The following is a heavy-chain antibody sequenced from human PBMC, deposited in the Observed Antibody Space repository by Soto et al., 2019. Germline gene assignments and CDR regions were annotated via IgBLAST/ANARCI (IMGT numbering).Heavy chain of an antibody. D-gene: IGHD2-21*02. CDR3: ARKYCGGDCYSYFQH. CDR1: GFTFSSYG. J-gene: IGHJ1*01. Sequence: GGSLRLSCAASGFTFSSYGMHWVRQAPGKGLEWVAVISYDGSNNYYADSVKGRFTISRDNSKNTLYLQMNSLRAEDTAVYYCARKYCGGDCYSYFQHWGQGTLVTVSS. V-gene: IGHV3-30*03. CDR2: ISYDGSNN.